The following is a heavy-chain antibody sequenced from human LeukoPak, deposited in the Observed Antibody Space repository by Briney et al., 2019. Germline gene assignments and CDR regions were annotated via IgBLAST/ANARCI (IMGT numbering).Heavy chain of an antibody. V-gene: IGHV4-39*01. CDR1: GDSISSSTYY. J-gene: IGHJ5*02. D-gene: IGHD2-2*01. CDR2: IYYSGST. Sequence: PSETLSLTCTVSGDSISSSTYYWGWIRQPPGKGLEWIGSIYYSGSTYYNPSLKSRVTISVDTSKNQFSLKLNSVTAADTAVYYCARADCSTTSCYPGNWFDPWGQGILVTVSS. CDR3: ARADCSTTSCYPGNWFDP.